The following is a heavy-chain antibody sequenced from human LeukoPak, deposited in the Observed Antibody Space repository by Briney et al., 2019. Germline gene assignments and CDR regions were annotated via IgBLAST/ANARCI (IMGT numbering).Heavy chain of an antibody. J-gene: IGHJ5*02. CDR2: IYSGGST. CDR3: AREYSSSWYLWFDR. D-gene: IGHD6-13*01. Sequence: PGGSLRLSCAASGFTVSSNHMGWVRQAPGKGLEWVSVIYSGGSTDYADSVKGQFTISRDNLKNTPYLQMNSLRAEDTAVYYCAREYSSSWYLWFDRRGQGTLVTVSS. CDR1: GFTVSSNH. V-gene: IGHV3-53*01.